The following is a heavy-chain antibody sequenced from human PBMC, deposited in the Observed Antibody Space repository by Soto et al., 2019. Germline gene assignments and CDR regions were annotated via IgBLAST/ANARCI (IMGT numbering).Heavy chain of an antibody. CDR3: ATDPYSNGPT. CDR1: RFNFSAAW. CDR2: IKPKSEGETA. D-gene: IGHD6-19*01. V-gene: IGHV3-15*07. J-gene: IGHJ4*02. Sequence: EMQLVQSGGGLVKPGGSLRLSCVASRFNFSAAWLNWIRQAPGKGLEWVGRIKPKSEGETADYTAPVRGRFTSSRDDSQYSLDLQMDSLKTDGTSVYYCATDPYSNGPTWGLGVLVTVSS.